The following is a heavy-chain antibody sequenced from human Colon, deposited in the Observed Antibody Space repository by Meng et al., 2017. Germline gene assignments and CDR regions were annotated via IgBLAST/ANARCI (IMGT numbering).Heavy chain of an antibody. CDR3: ARDERGGPYYFDY. CDR2: IYTADGNR. CDR1: GYSFTSYG. J-gene: IGHJ4*02. V-gene: IGHV1-3*04. Sequence: QVHLVQSGAELKNPGASGKVSCQASGYSFTSYGMHWLRQAPGQRPEWMGWIYTADGNRRYSQRFQDRLTITSHTFARTAYMELSSLRSEDTAVYFCARDERGGPYYFDYWGQGTLVTVSS.